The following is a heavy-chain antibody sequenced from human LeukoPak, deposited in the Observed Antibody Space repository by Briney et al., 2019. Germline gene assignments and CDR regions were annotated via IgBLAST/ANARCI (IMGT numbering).Heavy chain of an antibody. CDR2: ISTSGLTI. D-gene: IGHD5-12*01. CDR1: GFTFSTYD. J-gene: IGHJ4*02. Sequence: GGSLRLSCAASGFTFSTYDVNWVRQAPGKGLEWVSYISTSGLTIYYADSAKGRFTVSRDNAKNSLYLQMNSLRAEDTAVYYCARGWWSGYDAKLDYWGQGALVTVSS. V-gene: IGHV3-48*03. CDR3: ARGWWSGYDAKLDY.